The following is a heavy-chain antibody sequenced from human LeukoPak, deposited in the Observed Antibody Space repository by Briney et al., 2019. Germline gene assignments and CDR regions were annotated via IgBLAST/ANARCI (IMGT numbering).Heavy chain of an antibody. CDR2: INPNSGDT. Sequence: GASVKVSCKASGYTFTGYHMHWVRQAPGQGLEWMGRINPNSGDTNYAQKFQGRVTMTRDTSISTAYMELSRLRSDDTAVYYCARERLEDLSYYYYGMDVWGQGTTVTVSS. J-gene: IGHJ6*02. CDR1: GYTFTGYH. V-gene: IGHV1-2*06. D-gene: IGHD2-15*01. CDR3: ARERLEDLSYYYYGMDV.